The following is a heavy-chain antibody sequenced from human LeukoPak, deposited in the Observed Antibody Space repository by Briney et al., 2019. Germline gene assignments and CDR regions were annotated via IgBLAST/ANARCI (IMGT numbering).Heavy chain of an antibody. V-gene: IGHV1-2*02. D-gene: IGHD3-10*01. CDR1: GYTFTGYY. J-gene: IGHJ6*02. CDR3: AITYYYGSGSYYSYYYYGMDV. Sequence: GASVKVSCKATGYTFTGYYMHWVRQAPGQGLEWMGWINPNSGGTNYARKFQGRVTMTRDTSISTAYMELSRLRSDDTAVYYCAITYYYGSGSYYSYYYYGMDVWGQGTTVTVSS. CDR2: INPNSGGT.